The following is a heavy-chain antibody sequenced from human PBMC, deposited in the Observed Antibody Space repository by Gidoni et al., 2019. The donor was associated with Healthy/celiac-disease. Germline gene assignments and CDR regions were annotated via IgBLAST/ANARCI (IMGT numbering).Heavy chain of an antibody. J-gene: IGHJ6*02. V-gene: IGHV3-21*01. Sequence: EVQLVESGGGLVKPGGSLRLSCAASGFTFSSYSMNWVRQAPGKGLEWVSAISSSSSYIYYADSVKGRFTISRDNAKNSLYLQMNSLRAEDTAVYYCARDKGYYDFWSGYESYYYGMDVWGQGTTVTVSS. CDR3: ARDKGYYDFWSGYESYYYGMDV. D-gene: IGHD3-3*01. CDR1: GFTFSSYS. CDR2: ISSSSSYI.